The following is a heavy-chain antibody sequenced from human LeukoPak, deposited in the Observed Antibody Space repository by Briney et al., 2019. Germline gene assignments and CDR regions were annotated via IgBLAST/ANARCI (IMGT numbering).Heavy chain of an antibody. Sequence: GRPLRLSCAASGFTFSSYGMHWVRQAPGKGLEWVAVISYDGSNKYYADSVKGRFTISRDNSKNTLYLQMNSLRAEDTAVYYCAKDPRGGQWLEGLDYWGQGTLVTVSS. V-gene: IGHV3-30*18. CDR1: GFTFSSYG. D-gene: IGHD6-19*01. CDR2: ISYDGSNK. CDR3: AKDPRGGQWLEGLDY. J-gene: IGHJ4*02.